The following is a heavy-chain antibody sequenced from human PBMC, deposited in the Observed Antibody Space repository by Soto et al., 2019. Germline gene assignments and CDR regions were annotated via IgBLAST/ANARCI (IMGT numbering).Heavy chain of an antibody. CDR2: ISYSGTT. V-gene: IGHV4-30-4*01. CDR1: GDSISSANNY. D-gene: IGHD5-12*01. CDR3: ARGRGYSYGLDP. Sequence: QVQLQESGPGLVKPSQTLSLTCTVSGDSISSANNYWSWILQPPGEGLEWIGFISYSGTTSYSPSLKSRLAISLDTSKNQFSLSLTSVTAADTAVYYCARGRGYSYGLDPWGQGTLVTVSS. J-gene: IGHJ5*02.